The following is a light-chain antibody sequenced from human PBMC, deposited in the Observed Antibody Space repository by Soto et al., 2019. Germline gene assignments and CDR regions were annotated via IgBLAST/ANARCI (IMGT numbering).Light chain of an antibody. CDR1: SSDVGGYNY. CDR3: SSYTSTSTPFV. J-gene: IGLJ1*01. Sequence: QSVLTQPASVSGSPGQSITISCTGTSSDVGGYNYVSWYQQNPGKAPKLIVFEVSNRPSGVSHRFSGSKSGNTASLTISGLQAEDEADYYCSSYTSTSTPFVFGTGTKLTVL. CDR2: EVS. V-gene: IGLV2-14*01.